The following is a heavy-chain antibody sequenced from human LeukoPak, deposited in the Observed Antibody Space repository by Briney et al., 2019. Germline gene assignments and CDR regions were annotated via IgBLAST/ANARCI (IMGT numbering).Heavy chain of an antibody. V-gene: IGHV1-18*01. J-gene: IGHJ4*02. Sequence: ASAKVSCKASGYTFTSYGISWVRQAPGQGLEWMGWISAYNGNTNYAQKLQGRVTMTTDTSTSTAYMELRSLRSDDAAVYYCARDPRWDSGYDHAPRFDYWGQGTLVTVSS. D-gene: IGHD5-12*01. CDR1: GYTFTSYG. CDR2: ISAYNGNT. CDR3: ARDPRWDSGYDHAPRFDY.